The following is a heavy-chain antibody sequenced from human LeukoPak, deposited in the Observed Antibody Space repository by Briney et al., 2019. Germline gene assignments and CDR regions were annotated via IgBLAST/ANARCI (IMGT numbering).Heavy chain of an antibody. V-gene: IGHV5-51*01. CDR2: IYPGDSDT. CDR3: ARLHLTASLAAVYFDY. D-gene: IGHD2-21*02. CDR1: GYSFTNYW. Sequence: GESLKISCKGSGYSFTNYWIGWVRQMPGKGLEWMGIIYPGDSDTRYSPSSQGQVTISADKSINTASLQWSSLKASDTAMYYCARLHLTASLAAVYFDYWGQGTLVTVSS. J-gene: IGHJ4*02.